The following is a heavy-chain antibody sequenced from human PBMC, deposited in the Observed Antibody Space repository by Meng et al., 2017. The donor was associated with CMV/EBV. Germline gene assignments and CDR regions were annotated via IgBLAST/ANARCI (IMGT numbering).Heavy chain of an antibody. J-gene: IGHJ5*02. V-gene: IGHV1-2*02. CDR1: GYTFTGYY. D-gene: IGHD6-13*01. Sequence: ASVKVSCKASGYTFTGYYMHWVRQAPGQGLEWMGWINPNSGGTNYAQKFQGRVTMTRDTSISTAYMELSRLRSDDTAVYYCARGWYSSSRYANSWFDPWGQGTLVTVSS. CDR3: ARGWYSSSRYANSWFDP. CDR2: INPNSGGT.